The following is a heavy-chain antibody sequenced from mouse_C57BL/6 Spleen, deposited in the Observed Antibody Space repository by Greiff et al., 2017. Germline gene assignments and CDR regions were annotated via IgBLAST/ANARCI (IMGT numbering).Heavy chain of an antibody. V-gene: IGHV1-55*01. Sequence: VQLQQPGAELVKPGASVKMSCKASGYTFTSYWITWVKQRPGQGLEWIGDIYPGSGSTNYNEKFKSKATLTVDTSSSTAYMQLSSLTSEDSAVYYCARVTTVVATRGYYAMDYWGQGTSGTVSS. CDR3: ARVTTVVATRGYYAMDY. J-gene: IGHJ4*01. D-gene: IGHD1-1*01. CDR1: GYTFTSYW. CDR2: IYPGSGST.